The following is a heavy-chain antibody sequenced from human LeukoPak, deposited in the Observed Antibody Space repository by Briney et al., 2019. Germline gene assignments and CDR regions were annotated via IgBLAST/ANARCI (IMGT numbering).Heavy chain of an antibody. D-gene: IGHD6-13*01. V-gene: IGHV4-34*01. CDR2: INHSGST. CDR3: ARANQQLDASDI. J-gene: IGHJ3*02. Sequence: SETLSLTRAVYGGSFSGYYWSWIRQPPGKGLEWIGEINHSGSTNYNPSLKSRVTISVDTSKNQFSLKLSSVTAADTAVYYCARANQQLDASDIWGQGTMVTVSS. CDR1: GGSFSGYY.